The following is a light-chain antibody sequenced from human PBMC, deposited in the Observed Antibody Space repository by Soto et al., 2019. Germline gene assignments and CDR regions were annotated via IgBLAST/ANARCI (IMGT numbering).Light chain of an antibody. V-gene: IGKV1-27*01. Sequence: DIQMTQFPPSLSASVGDRVTITCRASQVISNYLAWYQQKPGKVPKLLIYAASTLQSGVPSRFSGSGSGTDFTLTISSLQPEDVATYYCQKYNSAPWTFGQGTKVEIK. CDR1: QVISNY. J-gene: IGKJ1*01. CDR3: QKYNSAPWT. CDR2: AAS.